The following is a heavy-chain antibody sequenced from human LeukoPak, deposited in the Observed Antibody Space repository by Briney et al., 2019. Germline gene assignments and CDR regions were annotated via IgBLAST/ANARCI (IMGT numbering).Heavy chain of an antibody. V-gene: IGHV4-4*07. Sequence: SETLSLTCTVSGGSISSYYWSWIRQPAGKGLEWIGRIYTSGSTNYNPSLKSRVTMSVDTSKNQFSLKLSSVTAADTAVYYCAAGCSGGSCYSEVDYWGQGTLVTVSS. CDR3: AAGCSGGSCYSEVDY. J-gene: IGHJ4*02. D-gene: IGHD2-15*01. CDR1: GGSISSYY. CDR2: IYTSGST.